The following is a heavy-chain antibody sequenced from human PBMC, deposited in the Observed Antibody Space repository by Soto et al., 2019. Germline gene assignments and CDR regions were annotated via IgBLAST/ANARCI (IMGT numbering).Heavy chain of an antibody. Sequence: EVQLLESGGGLVQPGGSLRLSCAASGFTISSNAMYCIRQAPGKGLEWVSAISERRDTTHYADSVKGRLTISRDTSKNTLYLQLNTLRADDTAVYYCAKDKPGTTSFDYWGQGTLVTVSS. CDR3: AKDKPGTTSFDY. D-gene: IGHD1-1*01. J-gene: IGHJ4*02. V-gene: IGHV3-23*01. CDR2: ISERRDTT. CDR1: GFTISSNA.